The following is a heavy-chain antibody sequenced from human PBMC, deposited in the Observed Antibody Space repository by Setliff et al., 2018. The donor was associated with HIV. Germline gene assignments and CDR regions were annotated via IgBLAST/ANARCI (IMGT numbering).Heavy chain of an antibody. Sequence: SVKVSCKASGDTFNTYAISWVRQAPGQGLEWIGGIIPIFDTPHYAQNFQGSVAITTDEYTSTAYMELSSLRSEDTAVYYCAKSGPRRNNGYQLSVRTWGMDVWGQGTTVTVSS. V-gene: IGHV1-69*05. CDR2: IIPIFDTP. J-gene: IGHJ6*02. CDR1: GDTFNTYA. D-gene: IGHD2-8*01. CDR3: AKSGPRRNNGYQLSVRTWGMDV.